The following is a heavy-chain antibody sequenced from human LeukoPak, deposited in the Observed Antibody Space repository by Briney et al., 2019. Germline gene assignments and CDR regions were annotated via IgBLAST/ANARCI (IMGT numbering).Heavy chain of an antibody. CDR2: ISGSGGST. CDR3: ARDKVGGSNDF. D-gene: IGHD2-15*01. Sequence: GGSLRLSCAASGFTFSSYAMSWVRQAPGKGLEWVSAISGSGGSTYYADSVKGRFTISRDNLKNSLYLYMSSLRVDDTAVYYCARDKVGGSNDFWGQGTLVTVSS. V-gene: IGHV3-23*01. CDR1: GFTFSSYA. J-gene: IGHJ4*02.